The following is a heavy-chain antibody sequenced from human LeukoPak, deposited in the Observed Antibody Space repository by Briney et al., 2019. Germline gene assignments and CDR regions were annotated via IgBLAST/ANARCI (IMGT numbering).Heavy chain of an antibody. CDR1: GFTFSSYA. J-gene: IGHJ6*04. CDR2: ISGSGCST. CDR3: AKDQQQLVLHYYYYYGMDV. V-gene: IGHV3-23*01. Sequence: GGSLRLSCAASGFTFSSYAMSWVRQAPGKGLEWGSAISGSGCSTYYADSVKGRFTISRDNSKNTLYLQMTRLRAEDPAVYYCAKDQQQLVLHYYYYYGMDVWGKGTTVTVSS. D-gene: IGHD6-13*01.